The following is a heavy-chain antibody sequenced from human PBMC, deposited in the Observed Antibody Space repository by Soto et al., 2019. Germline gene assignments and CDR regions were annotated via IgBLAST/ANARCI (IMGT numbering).Heavy chain of an antibody. CDR1: GFSFSTFW. CDR2: INQDGSEK. D-gene: IGHD3-10*01. Sequence: EGQLVESGGGLVQPGGSLRLSCAASGFSFSTFWINWVRQAPGKGLEWVANINQDGSEKYYVDSVKGRFTISRDNAKNSLYLQMNHLRAEDTAVYYCVGSNYPAYWGPGTLITVPS. CDR3: VGSNYPAY. J-gene: IGHJ4*02. V-gene: IGHV3-7*01.